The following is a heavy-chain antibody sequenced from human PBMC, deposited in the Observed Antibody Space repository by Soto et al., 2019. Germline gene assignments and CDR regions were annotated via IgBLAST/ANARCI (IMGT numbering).Heavy chain of an antibody. CDR2: INPSGGST. D-gene: IGHD5-18*01. CDR3: ARGQLWLRSDY. J-gene: IGHJ4*02. CDR1: GYTNTSQS. Sequence: ASVKVTCKASGYTNTSQSLHSVRQAPGQGLEWMGIINPSGGSTSYAQKFQGRVTMTRDTSTSTVYMELSSLRSEDTAVYYCARGQLWLRSDYWGQGTLVTVSS. V-gene: IGHV1-46*01.